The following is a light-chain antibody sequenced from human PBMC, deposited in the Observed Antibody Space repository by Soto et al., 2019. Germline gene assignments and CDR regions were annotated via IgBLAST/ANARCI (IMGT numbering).Light chain of an antibody. CDR2: DVS. V-gene: IGLV2-14*01. CDR1: SSDVGRYNY. Sequence: QSALTQPASVSGSPGQSITISCTGTSSDVGRYNYVSWFQQHPGKAPKLMIFDVSTRPSGASHRFSGSKSGNTASLTISGLQIEDEADYYCCSYTSSTSAVFGGGTKLTVL. CDR3: CSYTSSTSAV. J-gene: IGLJ2*01.